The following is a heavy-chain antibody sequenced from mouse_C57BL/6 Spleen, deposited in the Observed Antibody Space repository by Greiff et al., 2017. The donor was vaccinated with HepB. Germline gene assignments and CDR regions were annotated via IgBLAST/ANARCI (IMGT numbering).Heavy chain of an antibody. V-gene: IGHV5-6*01. D-gene: IGHD1-1*01. J-gene: IGHJ2*01. CDR2: ISSGGSYT. Sequence: EVKVVESGGDLVKPGGSLKLSCAASGFTFSSYGMSWVRQTPDKRLEWVATISSGGSYTYYPDSVKGRFTISRDNAKNTLYLQMSSLKSEDTAMYYCARHRDYYGSRGYFDYWGQGTTLTVSS. CDR3: ARHRDYYGSRGYFDY. CDR1: GFTFSSYG.